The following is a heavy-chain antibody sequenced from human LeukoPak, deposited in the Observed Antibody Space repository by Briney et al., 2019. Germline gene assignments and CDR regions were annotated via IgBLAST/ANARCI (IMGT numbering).Heavy chain of an antibody. CDR3: ARGAPYYDFWSGYSTGLQH. CDR1: GFTFSSYA. V-gene: IGHV3-64*01. CDR2: ISSNGGST. D-gene: IGHD3-3*01. Sequence: QPGGSLRLSCAASGFTFSSYAMHWVRQAPGKGLEYVSAISSNGGSTYYANSVKGRFTISRDNSKNTLYLQMGSLRAEDMAVYYCARGAPYYDFWSGYSTGLQHWGQGTLVTVSS. J-gene: IGHJ1*01.